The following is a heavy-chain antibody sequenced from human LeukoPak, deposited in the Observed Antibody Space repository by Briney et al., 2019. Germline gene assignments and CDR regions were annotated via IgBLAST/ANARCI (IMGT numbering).Heavy chain of an antibody. CDR3: ARYSSGYYYRSPYFDY. CDR2: INHSGST. D-gene: IGHD3-22*01. J-gene: IGHJ4*02. CDR1: GGSFSGYY. V-gene: IGHV4-34*01. Sequence: SETLSLTCAVYGGSFSGYYWSWIRQPPGKGLEWIGEINHSGSTNYNPSLKSRVTISVDTSKNPFSLKLSSVTAADTAVYYCARYSSGYYYRSPYFDYWGQGTLVTVSS.